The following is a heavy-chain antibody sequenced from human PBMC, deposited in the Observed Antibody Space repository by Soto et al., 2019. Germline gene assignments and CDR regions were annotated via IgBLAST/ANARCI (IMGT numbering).Heavy chain of an antibody. CDR3: ATVGATTFDL. CDR2: IYYSGST. V-gene: IGHV4-39*01. J-gene: IGHJ2*01. CDR1: GGSISSSSYY. D-gene: IGHD1-26*01. Sequence: QLQLQESGPGLVKPSETLSLTCTVSGGSISSSSYYWGWIRQPPGKGLEWIGGIYYSGSTYYNPSPKSRVTISVDTSKNQFSLKLSSVTAADTAVYYCATVGATTFDLWGRGTLVTVSS.